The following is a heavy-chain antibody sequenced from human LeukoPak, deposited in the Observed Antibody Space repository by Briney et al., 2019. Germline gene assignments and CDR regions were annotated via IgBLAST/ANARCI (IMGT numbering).Heavy chain of an antibody. V-gene: IGHV4-59*01. CDR3: ARVADSSGYYFDY. CDR2: IYYSGST. D-gene: IGHD3-22*01. CDR1: GGSISSYY. Sequence: PSETLSLTCTVSGGSISSYYWSWIRQPPGKGLEWIGYIYYSGSTNYNPSLKSRVTISVDTSKNQFSLKLSSVTPADTAVYYCARVADSSGYYFDYWGQGTLVTVSS. J-gene: IGHJ4*02.